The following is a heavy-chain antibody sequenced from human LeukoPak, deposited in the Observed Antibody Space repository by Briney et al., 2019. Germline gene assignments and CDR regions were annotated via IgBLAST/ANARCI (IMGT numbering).Heavy chain of an antibody. CDR2: IYPGDSDT. D-gene: IGHD3-22*01. Sequence: GESLKISCKGSGYSFTSYRIGWVRQMPGKGLEWMGIIYPGDSDTRYSPSFQGQVTISADKSISTAYLQWSSLKASDTAMYYCARLKRYYYDSSGSLPYYFDYWGQGTLVTVSS. V-gene: IGHV5-51*01. CDR1: GYSFTSYR. CDR3: ARLKRYYYDSSGSLPYYFDY. J-gene: IGHJ4*02.